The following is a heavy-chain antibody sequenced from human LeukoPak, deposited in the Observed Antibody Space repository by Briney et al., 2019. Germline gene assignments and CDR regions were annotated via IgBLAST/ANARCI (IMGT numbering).Heavy chain of an antibody. D-gene: IGHD5-24*01. J-gene: IGHJ4*02. V-gene: IGHV3-23*01. CDR3: ASRGARWLHYDY. CDR2: ISGSGGST. Sequence: GGTLRLSCAASGFTFSSYGMSWVRQAPGKGLEWVSAISGSGGSTYYADSVKGRFTISRDNSKNTLYLQMNSLTSEDTAVYYCASRGARWLHYDYWGQGTLVTVSS. CDR1: GFTFSSYG.